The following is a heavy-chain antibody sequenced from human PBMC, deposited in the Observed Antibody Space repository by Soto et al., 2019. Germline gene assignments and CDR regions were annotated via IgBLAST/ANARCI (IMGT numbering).Heavy chain of an antibody. Sequence: GSLRLSCAASGFTFSSYAMSCVRQAPGKGLEWFSAISGSGGSTYYADSVKGRFTISRDNSKHTLYLQMNSLRAEDTAVYYCAAVIQNTPIDYLGQGTLVTVSS. V-gene: IGHV3-23*01. J-gene: IGHJ4*02. D-gene: IGHD2-15*01. CDR1: GFTFSSYA. CDR2: ISGSGGST. CDR3: AAVIQNTPIDY.